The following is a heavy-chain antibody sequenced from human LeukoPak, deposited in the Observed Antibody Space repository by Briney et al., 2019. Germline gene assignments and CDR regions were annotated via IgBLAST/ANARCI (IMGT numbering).Heavy chain of an antibody. CDR3: ARGPPSPNY. Sequence: SETLSLTCAVSGGSFSGYYWSWIRRPPGKGLEWIGEINHSGSTNYNPSLKSRVTISVDTSKNQFSLKLSSVTAADTAVYYCARGPPSPNYWGQGTLVTVSS. CDR2: INHSGST. V-gene: IGHV4-34*01. J-gene: IGHJ4*02. CDR1: GGSFSGYY.